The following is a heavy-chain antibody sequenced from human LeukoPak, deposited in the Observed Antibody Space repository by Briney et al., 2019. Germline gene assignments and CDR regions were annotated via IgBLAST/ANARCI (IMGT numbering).Heavy chain of an antibody. V-gene: IGHV4-30-2*01. CDR1: GGSISSGGYS. Sequence: PSQTLSLTCAVSGGSISSGGYSWSWIRQPPGKGLEWIGYIYHSGSTYYNPSLKSRVTISVDRSKSQFSLKLSSVTAADTAVYYCARGLSSSWYFNWFDPWGQGTLVTVSS. CDR2: IYHSGST. J-gene: IGHJ5*02. D-gene: IGHD6-13*01. CDR3: ARGLSSSWYFNWFDP.